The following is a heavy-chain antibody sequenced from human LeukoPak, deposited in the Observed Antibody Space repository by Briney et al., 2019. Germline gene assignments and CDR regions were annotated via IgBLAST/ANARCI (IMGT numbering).Heavy chain of an antibody. CDR3: ARMLATPYSGYFDY. D-gene: IGHD5-24*01. J-gene: IGHJ4*02. Sequence: GGSLRLSCAASGFTFSSYCMSWVRQAPGKGLEWVAKIKQDGSEKYYVDSVKGRFTISRDNAKNSLYLQMNSLRAEDTAVYYCARMLATPYSGYFDYWGQGTLVTVSS. CDR1: GFTFSSYC. V-gene: IGHV3-7*01. CDR2: IKQDGSEK.